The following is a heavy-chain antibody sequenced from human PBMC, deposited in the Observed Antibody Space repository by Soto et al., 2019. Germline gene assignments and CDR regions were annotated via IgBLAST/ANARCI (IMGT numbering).Heavy chain of an antibody. Sequence: LRLSCAASGFTFSSYWMSWVRQAPGKGLEWVANIKQDGSEKYYVDSVKGRFTISRDNAKNSLYLQMNSLRAEDTAIYYCARYTAVADPYYFDYWGQGTLVTVSS. D-gene: IGHD6-19*01. CDR2: IKQDGSEK. V-gene: IGHV3-7*03. CDR3: ARYTAVADPYYFDY. CDR1: GFTFSSYW. J-gene: IGHJ4*02.